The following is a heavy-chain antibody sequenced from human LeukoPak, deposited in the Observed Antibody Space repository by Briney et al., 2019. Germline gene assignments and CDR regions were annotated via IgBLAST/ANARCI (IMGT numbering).Heavy chain of an antibody. Sequence: PGGSLRLSCAASGFTFSSYSVNWVRQAPGKGLEWVSSISSSSSYIYYADSVKGRFTISRDNAKNSLYLQMNSLRAEDTAVYYCASPQWLAGAFDIWGQGTMVTVSS. J-gene: IGHJ3*02. CDR2: ISSSSSYI. D-gene: IGHD6-19*01. V-gene: IGHV3-21*01. CDR1: GFTFSSYS. CDR3: ASPQWLAGAFDI.